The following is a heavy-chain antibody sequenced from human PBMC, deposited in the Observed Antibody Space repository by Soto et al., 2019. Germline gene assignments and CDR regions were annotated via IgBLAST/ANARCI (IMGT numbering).Heavy chain of an antibody. CDR3: ARARQQLAYYYYGMDV. V-gene: IGHV3-64*01. Sequence: EVPLVESGGGLVQPGGSLRLSCAASGFTFSSYAMHWVRQAPRKGLEYVSAISSNGGSTYYANSVKGRFTISRDNSKNTLYLQMGSLRAEDMAVYYCARARQQLAYYYYGMDVWGQGTTVTVSS. CDR1: GFTFSSYA. D-gene: IGHD6-13*01. CDR2: ISSNGGST. J-gene: IGHJ6*02.